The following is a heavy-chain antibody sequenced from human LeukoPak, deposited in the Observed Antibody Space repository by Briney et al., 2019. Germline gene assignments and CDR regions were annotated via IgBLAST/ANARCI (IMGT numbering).Heavy chain of an antibody. CDR3: ARDWVAGVPFDAFDI. CDR1: GLSFSSFE. D-gene: IGHD3-10*01. CDR2: ISGSGGDI. J-gene: IGHJ3*02. V-gene: IGHV3-48*03. Sequence: GGSLRLSCAASGLSFSSFEMTWVRQAPGKGLEWVSYISGSGGDIFYADSVKGRFTISRDNAKNSLYLHMDSLTAEDTAIYYCARDWVAGVPFDAFDIWGQGTMVSVSS.